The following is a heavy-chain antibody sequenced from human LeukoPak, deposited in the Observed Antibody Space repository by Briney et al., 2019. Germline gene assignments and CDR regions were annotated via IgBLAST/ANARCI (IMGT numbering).Heavy chain of an antibody. J-gene: IGHJ3*01. CDR1: GFTFSSYA. D-gene: IGHD3-10*02. V-gene: IGHV3-30*18. CDR2: ISYEGSNK. CDR3: AKFFTGEYVRAFDV. Sequence: GGSLRLSCAASGFTFSSYAMHWVRQAPGKGLEWVAVISYEGSNKYYADSVKGRFTISRDNSKNTLYLQMNSLRAEDTAVYYCAKFFTGEYVRAFDVWGQGTMVTVSS.